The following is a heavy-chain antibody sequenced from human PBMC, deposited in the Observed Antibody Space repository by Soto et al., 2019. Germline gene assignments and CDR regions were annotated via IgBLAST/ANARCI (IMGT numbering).Heavy chain of an antibody. D-gene: IGHD3-10*01. J-gene: IGHJ4*02. CDR1: GFAFSSFA. Sequence: EVQLLESGGDLVQPGGSLRLSCAASGFAFSSFAMSWVRQAPGKGLEWVSSISTTGAGTYYADSVKGRFTISRDNSKNTLSLQMSSLRAEDSALYYCAKNYYFDNWGQGTLVIVSS. V-gene: IGHV3-23*01. CDR2: ISTTGAGT. CDR3: AKNYYFDN.